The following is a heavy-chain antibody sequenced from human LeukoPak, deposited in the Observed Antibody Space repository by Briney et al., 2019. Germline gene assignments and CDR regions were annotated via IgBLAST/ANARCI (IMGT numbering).Heavy chain of an antibody. Sequence: PGGSLRLSCAASGFTFSSYEMNWVRQAPGKGLEWVSYISSSGSTIYYADSVKGRFTISRDNAKNSLYLQMNSLRAEDTAVYYCARDSGSGGGGWFDPWGQGTLVTVSS. D-gene: IGHD3-16*01. V-gene: IGHV3-48*03. CDR3: ARDSGSGGGGWFDP. CDR2: ISSSGSTI. CDR1: GFTFSSYE. J-gene: IGHJ5*02.